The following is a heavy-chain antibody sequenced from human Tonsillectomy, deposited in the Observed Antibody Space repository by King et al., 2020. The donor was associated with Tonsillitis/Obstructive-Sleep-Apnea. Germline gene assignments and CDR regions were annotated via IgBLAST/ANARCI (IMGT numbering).Heavy chain of an antibody. Sequence: VQLQESGPGLVKPSETLSLTCTVSGDSISNYYWSWIRQPPGKGLEWIGYIYYSASTNYNPSLKSRVTISVDTSRNQFSLKLSSVTAADTAVYYCARVSFSERPSCTTDVCEGYYYYYMDVWGKGTTVTVSS. J-gene: IGHJ6*03. CDR3: ARVSFSERPSCTTDVCEGYYYYYMDV. CDR1: GDSISNYY. CDR2: IYYSAST. D-gene: IGHD2-8*01. V-gene: IGHV4-59*13.